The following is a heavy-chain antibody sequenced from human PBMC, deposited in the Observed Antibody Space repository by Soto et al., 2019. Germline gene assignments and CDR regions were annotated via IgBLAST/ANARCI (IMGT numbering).Heavy chain of an antibody. V-gene: IGHV3-33*01. CDR2: IGYDGSNK. D-gene: IGHD3-16*02. CDR3: VIDIESCFDI. CDR1: GLTFSSYG. J-gene: IGHJ3*02. Sequence: QVQLVESGGGVVQPGRSLRLSCAASGLTFSSYGMHWVRQAPGKGLEWVAVIGYDGSNKYYADSVKGGFTISRDNSKNTLHLQMNSLRAEDTAVYYCVIDIESCFDIWGQGTMVTVSS.